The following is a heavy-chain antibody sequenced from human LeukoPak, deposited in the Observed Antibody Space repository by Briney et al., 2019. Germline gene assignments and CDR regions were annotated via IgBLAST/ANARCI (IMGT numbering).Heavy chain of an antibody. V-gene: IGHV4-31*03. CDR1: GGSISSGGYY. CDR3: ARGCAAYLLGWFDP. D-gene: IGHD2-15*01. Sequence: PSETLSLTCTVSGGSISSGGYYWSWIRQHPGKGLEWIGYIYYSGSTYYNPSLKSRFTISIDTSKNQFSLKLSSVTAADTAVYYCARGCAAYLLGWFDPWGQGTLVTVSS. J-gene: IGHJ5*02. CDR2: IYYSGST.